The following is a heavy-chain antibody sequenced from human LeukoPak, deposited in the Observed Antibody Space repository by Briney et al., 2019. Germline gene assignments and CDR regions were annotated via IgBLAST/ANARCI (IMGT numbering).Heavy chain of an antibody. CDR3: VADGYNQDPDY. Sequence: PGGSLRLSCAASGFTFRSCEMNWVRQAPGKGLEWVSYISHSGSTLYYADSVKGRFTISRDNAKNSLYLQMDSLRAEHTAVYYCVADGYNQDPDYWGQGTLVTVSS. D-gene: IGHD5-24*01. CDR2: ISHSGSTL. CDR1: GFTFRSCE. J-gene: IGHJ4*02. V-gene: IGHV3-48*03.